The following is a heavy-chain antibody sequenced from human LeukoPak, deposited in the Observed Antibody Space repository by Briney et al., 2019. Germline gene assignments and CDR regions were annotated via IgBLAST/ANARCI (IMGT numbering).Heavy chain of an antibody. V-gene: IGHV3-7*01. CDR2: IKQDGSEK. CDR3: ARVQWELRGVGSYFEY. Sequence: PGGSLRLSCAVSGFTFSNYAMSWVRQAPGKGLEWVANIKQDGSEKYYVDSVKGRFTMSRDNAKNSLYLQMNSLRAEDTAVYYCARVQWELRGVGSYFEYWGQGALVTVSS. CDR1: GFTFSNYA. J-gene: IGHJ4*02. D-gene: IGHD1-26*01.